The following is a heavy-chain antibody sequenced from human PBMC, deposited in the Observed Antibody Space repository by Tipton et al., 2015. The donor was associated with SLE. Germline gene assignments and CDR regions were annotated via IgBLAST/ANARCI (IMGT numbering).Heavy chain of an antibody. Sequence: TLSLTCAVYGGSFSGYYWSWIRQPPGKGLEWIGEINHSGSTNYNPSLKSRVTISVDTSKNQFSLKLNSVTAANTAVYYCAGLSTTLFDYWGQGTLVTVSS. V-gene: IGHV4-34*01. D-gene: IGHD2-2*01. CDR2: INHSGST. CDR3: AGLSTTLFDY. CDR1: GGSFSGYY. J-gene: IGHJ4*02.